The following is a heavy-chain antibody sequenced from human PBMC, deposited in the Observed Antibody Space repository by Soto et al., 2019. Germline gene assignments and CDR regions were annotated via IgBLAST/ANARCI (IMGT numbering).Heavy chain of an antibody. V-gene: IGHV1-69*13. CDR1: GGTFSSYA. D-gene: IGHD5-18*01. CDR3: ASEINVDTAMGVDYYYGMDV. Sequence: ASLKVSCKASGGTFSSYAISWVRQAPGQGLEWMGGIIPIFGTANYAQKFQGRVTITADESTSTAYMELSSLRSEDTAVYYCASEINVDTAMGVDYYYGMDVWGQGTTVTVSS. J-gene: IGHJ6*02. CDR2: IIPIFGTA.